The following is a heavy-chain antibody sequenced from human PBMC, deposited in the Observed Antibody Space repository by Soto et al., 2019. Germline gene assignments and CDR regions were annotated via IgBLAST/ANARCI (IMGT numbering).Heavy chain of an antibody. J-gene: IGHJ4*02. CDR2: INHSGST. V-gene: IGHV4-34*01. Sequence: QVQLQQWGAGLLKPSETLSLTCAVYGGSFSGYYWGWIRQPPGKGLEWVGEINHSGSTNYNPSLKSRVTISVDTSKNQFSLKLSSVTAADTAVYYCARGRGWTTVTRRHIDYWGQGTLVTVSS. CDR1: GGSFSGYY. D-gene: IGHD4-17*01. CDR3: ARGRGWTTVTRRHIDY.